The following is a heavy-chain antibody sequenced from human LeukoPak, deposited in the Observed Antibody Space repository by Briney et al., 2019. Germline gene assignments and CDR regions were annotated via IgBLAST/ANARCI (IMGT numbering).Heavy chain of an antibody. Sequence: ASVKVSCKASGGTFSSYAINWVRQAPGQGLERMGRIIPILGIANYAQKFQGRVTITADKSTSTAYMELSSLRSEDTAVYYCASLRHYGDYEGLIFDYWGQGTLVTVSS. CDR3: ASLRHYGDYEGLIFDY. CDR1: GGTFSSYA. D-gene: IGHD4-17*01. V-gene: IGHV1-69*04. CDR2: IIPILGIA. J-gene: IGHJ4*02.